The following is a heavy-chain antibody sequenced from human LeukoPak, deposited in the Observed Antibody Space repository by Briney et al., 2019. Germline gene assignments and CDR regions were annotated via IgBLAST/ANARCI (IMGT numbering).Heavy chain of an antibody. J-gene: IGHJ4*02. CDR1: GYTFTGYY. V-gene: IGHV1-2*02. D-gene: IGHD3-10*01. Sequence: ASVKVSCKASGYTFTGYYMHWVRQAPGQGLEWMGWINPNSGGTNYAQKFQGRVTMTRDTSISTAYMELSRLRSDDTAVYYCARFWFGELSMGDYWGQGTLVTVSS. CDR2: INPNSGGT. CDR3: ARFWFGELSMGDY.